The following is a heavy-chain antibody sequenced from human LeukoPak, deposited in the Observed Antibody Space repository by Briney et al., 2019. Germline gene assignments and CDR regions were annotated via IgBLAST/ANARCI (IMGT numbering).Heavy chain of an antibody. V-gene: IGHV1-69*13. Sequence: SVKVSCKASGGTFSSYAISWVRQAPGQGLEWMGGIIPIFGTANYAQKFQGRVTITADESTSTAYMELRSLRSDDTAVYYCARDHLYCSGGSCYSGVFDYWGQGTLVTVSS. CDR1: GGTFSSYA. CDR3: ARDHLYCSGGSCYSGVFDY. J-gene: IGHJ4*02. CDR2: IIPIFGTA. D-gene: IGHD2-15*01.